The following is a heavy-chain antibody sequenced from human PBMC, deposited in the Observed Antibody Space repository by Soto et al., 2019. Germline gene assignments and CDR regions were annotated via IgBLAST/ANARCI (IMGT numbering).Heavy chain of an antibody. CDR3: ARGGGYSGSLWLPEIDY. CDR1: GFTFSSYA. D-gene: IGHD1-26*01. J-gene: IGHJ4*02. Sequence: QVQLVESGGGVVQPGRSLRLSCAASGFTFSSYAMHWVRQAPGKGLEWVAVISYDGSNKYYADSVKGRFTISRDNSKNTLYLQRNSRRAEDTAVYYGARGGGYSGSLWLPEIDYWGQGTLVTVSS. CDR2: ISYDGSNK. V-gene: IGHV3-30-3*01.